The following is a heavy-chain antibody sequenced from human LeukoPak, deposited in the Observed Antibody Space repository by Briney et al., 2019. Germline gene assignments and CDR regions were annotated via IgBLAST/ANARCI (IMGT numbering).Heavy chain of an antibody. CDR1: GGSISSSSYF. D-gene: IGHD3-10*01. CDR3: ARHVGFITMVRGVINNNWFDP. CDR2: ISYSGST. V-gene: IGHV4-39*01. J-gene: IGHJ5*02. Sequence: SETLSLTCTVSGGSISSSSYFWGWIRQPPGKGLEWIGSISYSGSTYYNPSLKRRVTISVDTSKKQSSLKLRCVPAADTAVYYCARHVGFITMVRGVINNNWFDPWGQGTLVTVSS.